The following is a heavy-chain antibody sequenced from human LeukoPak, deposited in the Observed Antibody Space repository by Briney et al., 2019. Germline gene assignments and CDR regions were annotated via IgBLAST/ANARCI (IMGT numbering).Heavy chain of an antibody. CDR3: ARLQVAAAVTTIFY. Sequence: PSETLSLTCTVSGGSISSSSFYWGWIRQPPGKGLEWIGSIYYSGSTYYNPSLKSRVTISVDTSKNQFSLKLSSVTAADTAVYYCARLQVAAAVTTIFYCGQGTLVTVSS. V-gene: IGHV4-39*01. J-gene: IGHJ4*02. CDR2: IYYSGST. CDR1: GGSISSSSFY. D-gene: IGHD6-13*01.